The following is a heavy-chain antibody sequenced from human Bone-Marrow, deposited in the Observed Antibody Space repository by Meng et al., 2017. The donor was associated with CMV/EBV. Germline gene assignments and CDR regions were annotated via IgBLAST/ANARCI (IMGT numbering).Heavy chain of an antibody. CDR2: IIPILGIA. CDR3: ARGDTIFGVVMNLGYYYGMDV. J-gene: IGHJ6*02. Sequence: SVKVSCKASGGTFSSYTISWVRQAPGQGLEWMGRIIPILGIANYAQKFQGRVTITADKSTSTAYMELSSLRSEDTAVYYCARGDTIFGVVMNLGYYYGMDVWGQGTTVTFSS. CDR1: GGTFSSYT. V-gene: IGHV1-69*02. D-gene: IGHD3-3*01.